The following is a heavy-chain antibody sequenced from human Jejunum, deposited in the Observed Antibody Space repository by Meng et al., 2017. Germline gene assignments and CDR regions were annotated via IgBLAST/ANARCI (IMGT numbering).Heavy chain of an antibody. CDR1: ASAFGLSG. V-gene: IGHV1-3*04. D-gene: IGHD5-24*01. Sequence: QLVHSGTEVKKPGASVKIPCKTSASAFGLSGIHWVRQAPGQGPEWLGWIHTANGDVKYSQRFQVRVSITTDTSATTAYMEVTGLTSEDMAMYYCATGYNFDHWDQGTLVTVSS. CDR2: IHTANGDV. J-gene: IGHJ4*02. CDR3: ATGYNFDH.